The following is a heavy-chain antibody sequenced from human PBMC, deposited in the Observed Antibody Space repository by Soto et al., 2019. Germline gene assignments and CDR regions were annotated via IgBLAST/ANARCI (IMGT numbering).Heavy chain of an antibody. CDR1: GFTFSSYA. Sequence: GGSLRLSCAASGFTFSSYAMHWVRQAPGKGLEWVAVISYDGSNKYYADSMKGRVTISRDNSKNKLYLQMNSLRAEDTAVYYWERDKARSEPGIAAAGKGWFDPWGQGTLVTVSS. V-gene: IGHV3-30*04. CDR2: ISYDGSNK. J-gene: IGHJ5*02. D-gene: IGHD6-13*01. CDR3: ERDKARSEPGIAAAGKGWFDP.